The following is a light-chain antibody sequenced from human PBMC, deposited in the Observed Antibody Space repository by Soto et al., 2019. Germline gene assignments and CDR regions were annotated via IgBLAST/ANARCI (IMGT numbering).Light chain of an antibody. CDR2: GAS. CDR1: QSVSSN. V-gene: IGKV3-15*01. J-gene: IGKJ5*01. CDR3: QQYNNWPSIT. Sequence: EILLTHSPGTLSLSPGERATLSCRASQSVSSNLAWYQQKPGQAPRLLIYGASTRATGIPARFSGSGSGTEFTLTISSLQSEDFAVYYCQQYNNWPSITFGQGTRLEIK.